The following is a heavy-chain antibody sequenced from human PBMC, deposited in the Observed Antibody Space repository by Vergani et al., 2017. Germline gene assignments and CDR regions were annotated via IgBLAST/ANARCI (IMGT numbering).Heavy chain of an antibody. CDR3: ARERSRLPYYFDY. J-gene: IGHJ4*02. CDR2: INHSGST. Sequence: QVQLPQWGAGLLKPSETLSLPCAVYGGSFSGYYWSWIRQPPGKGLEWIGEINHSGSTNYNPSLKSRVTISVDTSKNQFSLKLSSVTAADTAVYYCARERSRLPYYFDYWGQGTLVTVSS. V-gene: IGHV4-34*01. CDR1: GGSFSGYY.